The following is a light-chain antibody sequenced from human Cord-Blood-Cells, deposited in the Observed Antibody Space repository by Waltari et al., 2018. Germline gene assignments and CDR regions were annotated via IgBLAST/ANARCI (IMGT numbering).Light chain of an antibody. CDR1: SGLKVGTYR. CDR2: YKSDSDK. Sequence: QAVLTQPASLSASPGASARLTCTSPSGLKVGTYRISWYRQKPGSPPQYLLRYKSDSDKQQGSGVPSRFSGSKDASANAGILLISGLQSEDEADYYCMIWHSSAWVFGGGTKLTVL. J-gene: IGLJ3*02. V-gene: IGLV5-45*01. CDR3: MIWHSSAWV.